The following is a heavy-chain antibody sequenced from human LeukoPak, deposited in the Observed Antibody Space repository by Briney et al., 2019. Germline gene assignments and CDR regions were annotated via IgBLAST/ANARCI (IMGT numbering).Heavy chain of an antibody. CDR2: VSYSGST. J-gene: IGHJ4*02. Sequence: SETLSLTCTVSGGSISDNCLHCIRQPPGKGLEWIGCVSYSGSTNYNPSLESRVTMSVDTSKNQFSLKLNSVTAADPAVYYCAREDRFSRHTVFDYWGQGTLVTVSS. D-gene: IGHD3-16*02. CDR1: GGSISDNC. V-gene: IGHV4-59*01. CDR3: AREDRFSRHTVFDY.